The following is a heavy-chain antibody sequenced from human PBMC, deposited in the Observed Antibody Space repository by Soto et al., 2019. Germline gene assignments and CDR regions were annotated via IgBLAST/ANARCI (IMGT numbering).Heavy chain of an antibody. Sequence: GASVKVSCKASGGTFSSYTINWVRQATGQGLEWMGWMNPNSGNTGYAQKFQGRVTMTRNTSISTAYMELSSLRSEDTAVYYCAREHYGNSAWFDPWGQGTLVTVSS. V-gene: IGHV1-8*02. J-gene: IGHJ5*02. CDR2: MNPNSGNT. CDR3: AREHYGNSAWFDP. CDR1: GGTFSSYT. D-gene: IGHD3-10*01.